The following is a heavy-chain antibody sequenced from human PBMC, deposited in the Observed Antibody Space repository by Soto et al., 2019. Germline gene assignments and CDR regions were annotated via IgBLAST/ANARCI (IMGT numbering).Heavy chain of an antibody. J-gene: IGHJ4*02. CDR3: ARREIQGPIDY. Sequence: SETLSLTCAVSAYSISSSNWWGWIRQPPGKGLEWIGYIYYSGTTYYNPSLKSRVTMSVDTSKNQFSLKLTSVTAVDTAVYYCARREIQGPIDYWGQGTLVTVSP. D-gene: IGHD1-26*01. V-gene: IGHV4-28*01. CDR2: IYYSGTT. CDR1: AYSISSSNW.